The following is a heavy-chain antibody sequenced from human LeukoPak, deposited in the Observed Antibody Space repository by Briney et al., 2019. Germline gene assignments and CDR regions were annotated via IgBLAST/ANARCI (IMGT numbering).Heavy chain of an antibody. D-gene: IGHD3-9*01. J-gene: IGHJ4*02. CDR1: GDSVSGNRAT. V-gene: IGHV6-1*01. Sequence: SQTLSLTCAISGDSVSGNRATWNWLRQSPSRGLEWLGRIYYRSKWYSDYAVSVKGRITINPDTSKNQFSLLLNSVTPEDTAVYLCGRAEHDWGSDYWGQGTLVTVSS. CDR2: IYYRSKWYS. CDR3: GRAEHDWGSDY.